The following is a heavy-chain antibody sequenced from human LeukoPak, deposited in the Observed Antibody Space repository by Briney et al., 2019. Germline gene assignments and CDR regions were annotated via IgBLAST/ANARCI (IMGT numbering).Heavy chain of an antibody. CDR1: IDSLSRGDYY. J-gene: IGHJ4*02. CDR2: IYYSGST. CDR3: ARGLRGRSGYYFDS. Sequence: SQTLSLTCTVSIDSLSRGDYYWNWIRQPPGKGLEWIGYIYYSGSTYYNPSLRSRVTISVDTSTTQFSLRLTSVTAADTAVYYCARGLRGRSGYYFDSWGQGTLVTVSS. V-gene: IGHV4-30-4*01.